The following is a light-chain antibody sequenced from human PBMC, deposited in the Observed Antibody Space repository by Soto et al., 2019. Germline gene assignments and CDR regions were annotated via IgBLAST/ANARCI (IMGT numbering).Light chain of an antibody. CDR3: QQRSNGIT. CDR1: QSISEF. V-gene: IGKV3-11*01. J-gene: IGKJ5*01. Sequence: IVLTQSPATLSLSPGDRATLSCKASQSISEFLAWYQQKPGQSPRLLMYEASNRATAIPARFSGSGSGTDFIITISSLEPEDFAVYYCQQRSNGITFGQGTRLEI. CDR2: EAS.